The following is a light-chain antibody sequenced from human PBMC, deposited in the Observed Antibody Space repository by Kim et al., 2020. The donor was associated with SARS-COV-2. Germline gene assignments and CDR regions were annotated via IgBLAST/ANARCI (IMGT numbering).Light chain of an antibody. CDR3: QMFNS. Sequence: AIQMTQSPASLSASVGDRVTITCRASQGIISDLVWYQQKPGKAPKLLIFDASTLQSGVPSRFSGSGSGTDFTLTISSLQAEDFATYYCQMFNSFGPGTKVDIK. CDR2: DAS. J-gene: IGKJ3*01. CDR1: QGIISD. V-gene: IGKV1-13*02.